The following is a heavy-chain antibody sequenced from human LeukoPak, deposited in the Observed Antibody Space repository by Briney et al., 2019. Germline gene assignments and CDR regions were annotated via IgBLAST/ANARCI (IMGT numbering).Heavy chain of an antibody. CDR2: INHSGST. D-gene: IGHD1-26*01. J-gene: IGHJ4*02. CDR1: GGSLSGYY. Sequence: SETLSLTCAVSGGSLSGYYWTWIRQPPGKGLEWIGEINHSGSTNYNPSLKSRVTISVDTSRKQFLLKLSSVTAADTAVYYCARGLRWELLYFDYWGQGTLVTVSS. CDR3: ARGLRWELLYFDY. V-gene: IGHV4-34*01.